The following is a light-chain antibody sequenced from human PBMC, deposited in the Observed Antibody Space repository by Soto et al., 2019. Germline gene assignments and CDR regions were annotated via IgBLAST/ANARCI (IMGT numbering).Light chain of an antibody. Sequence: SYELTQPPSVSVSPGQTARITCSGNRLGEKNVCWYQQKPGQSPVLVVYQDNKRPSEIPERFSASNSGNTATLTISGTQAMDEADYYCQAWDDNSVIFGGGTQLTVL. CDR1: RLGEKN. CDR3: QAWDDNSVI. CDR2: QDN. J-gene: IGLJ2*01. V-gene: IGLV3-1*01.